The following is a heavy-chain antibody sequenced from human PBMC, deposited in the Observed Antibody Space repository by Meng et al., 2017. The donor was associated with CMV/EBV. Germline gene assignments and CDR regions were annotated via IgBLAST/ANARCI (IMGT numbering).Heavy chain of an antibody. CDR1: VVTFSRYG. J-gene: IGHJ4*02. D-gene: IGHD3-22*01. CDR3: AKDWPYYYDSSGYFDY. CDR2: IRYDGSNK. Sequence: VPWVGAGGWVSQLGGSWRLTCSASVVTFSRYGMHWVRQAPGKGLEWVAFIRYDGSNKYYADSVKGRFTISRDNSKNTLYLQMNSLRAEDTAVYYCAKDWPYYYDSSGYFDYWGQGTLVTVSS. V-gene: IGHV3-30*02.